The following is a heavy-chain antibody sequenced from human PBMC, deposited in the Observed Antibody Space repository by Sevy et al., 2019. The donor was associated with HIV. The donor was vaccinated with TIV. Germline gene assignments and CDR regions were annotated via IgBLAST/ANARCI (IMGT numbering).Heavy chain of an antibody. Sequence: ASVKVSCKACGYTFTSYGISWVRQAPGQGLEWMGWISAYNGNTNYAQKLQGRVTMTTDTSTSTAYMELRSLRSDDTAVYYCARVIISLNYYYYGMDVWGQGTTVTVSS. V-gene: IGHV1-18*01. J-gene: IGHJ6*02. CDR2: ISAYNGNT. CDR3: ARVIISLNYYYYGMDV. CDR1: GYTFTSYG. D-gene: IGHD2-21*01.